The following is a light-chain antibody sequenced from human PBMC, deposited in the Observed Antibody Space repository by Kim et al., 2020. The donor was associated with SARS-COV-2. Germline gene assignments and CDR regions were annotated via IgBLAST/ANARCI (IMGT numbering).Light chain of an antibody. CDR3: QQYNSYS. Sequence: EIVLTQSPGTLSLSPGERATLSCRASQSVSSSYLAWYQQKPGQAPRLLIYGASSRATGIPDRFSGSGSGTDFTLTISRLEPEDFATYYCQQYNSYSFGQGTKVDIK. J-gene: IGKJ1*01. CDR2: GAS. V-gene: IGKV3-20*01. CDR1: QSVSSSY.